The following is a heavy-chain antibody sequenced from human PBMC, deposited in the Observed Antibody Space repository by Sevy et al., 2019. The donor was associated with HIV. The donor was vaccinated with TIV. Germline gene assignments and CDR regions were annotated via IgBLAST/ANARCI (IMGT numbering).Heavy chain of an antibody. CDR1: RFTFSSDS. CDR2: ISSSSGYI. V-gene: IGHV3-21*01. J-gene: IGHJ6*02. CDR3: ARDRDGSGSSGGYGMDV. Sequence: GGSLRLSCVASRFTFSSDSMNWVRQAPGKGLEWVSSISSSSGYIYYADSVKGRFSISRDNAKKSLYLQMNSLRVEDTAVYYCARDRDGSGSSGGYGMDVWGQGTTVTVSS. D-gene: IGHD3-10*01.